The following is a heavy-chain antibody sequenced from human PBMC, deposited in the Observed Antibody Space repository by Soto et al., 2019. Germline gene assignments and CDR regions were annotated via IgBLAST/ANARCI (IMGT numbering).Heavy chain of an antibody. D-gene: IGHD6-13*01. CDR2: IYTSGST. CDR1: GGSISSYY. Sequence: PSETLSLTCTVSGGSISSYYWSWIRQPAGKGLEWIGRIYTSGSTNYNPSLKSRVTMSVDTSKNQFSLKLSSVTAADTAVYYCARGYSSSWYQIRSFFDYWGQGTLVTVS. CDR3: ARGYSSSWYQIRSFFDY. J-gene: IGHJ4*02. V-gene: IGHV4-4*07.